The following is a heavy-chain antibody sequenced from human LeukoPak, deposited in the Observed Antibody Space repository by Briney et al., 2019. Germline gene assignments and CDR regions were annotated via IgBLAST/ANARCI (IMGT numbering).Heavy chain of an antibody. CDR2: VIPILGYT. Sequence: GASVKVSCKASGGTFTNCAINWVRQAPGQGLEWVGRVIPILGYTHYAQKFQGRVTITTDESTSTAYMELSSLRSEDTAVYYCAIRTYDFWSGYSLRDDAFDIWGQGTMVTVSS. CDR3: AIRTYDFWSGYSLRDDAFDI. D-gene: IGHD3-3*01. J-gene: IGHJ3*02. CDR1: GGTFTNCA. V-gene: IGHV1-69*11.